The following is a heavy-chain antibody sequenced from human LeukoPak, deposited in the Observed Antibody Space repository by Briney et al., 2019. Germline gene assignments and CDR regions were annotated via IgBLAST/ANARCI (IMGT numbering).Heavy chain of an antibody. D-gene: IGHD3-22*01. J-gene: IGHJ3*01. CDR3: ARNPPNYYDSSGRMGAFDV. Sequence: SEALSLTCVVSGGFISSGGYYWGWIRHPPEKGLEWIGSVHHSGITYYNTSLKSRVTISVDKSKNQFSLELTSVTAADTAVYYCARNPPNYYDSSGRMGAFDVWGQGTMVTVSS. V-gene: IGHV4-39*01. CDR2: VHHSGIT. CDR1: GGFISSGGYY.